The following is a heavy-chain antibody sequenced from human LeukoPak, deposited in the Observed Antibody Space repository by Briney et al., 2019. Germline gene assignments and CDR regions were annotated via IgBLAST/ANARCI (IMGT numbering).Heavy chain of an antibody. Sequence: PSETLSLTCTVSGGSITSYYWTWIRQSPGKGLEWIGYIYYTGTTNYNPSLESRVTISVDTSKNQFSLKLSSVTAADTAVYYCATNTRQDCSGGRCYPTSGMDVWGQGTTVTVSS. V-gene: IGHV4-59*01. CDR3: ATNTRQDCSGGRCYPTSGMDV. CDR1: GGSITSYY. D-gene: IGHD2-15*01. CDR2: IYYTGTT. J-gene: IGHJ6*02.